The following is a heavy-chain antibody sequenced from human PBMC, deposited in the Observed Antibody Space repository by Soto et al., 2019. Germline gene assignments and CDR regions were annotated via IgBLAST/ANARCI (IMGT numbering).Heavy chain of an antibody. CDR1: GFTFSSYA. Sequence: GGSLRLSCAASGFTFSSYAMHWVRQAPGKGLEWVAVISYDGSNKYYADSVKGRFTISRDNSKNTLYLQMNSLRAEDTAVYYCARDFFYGIVATILAAYWGQGTLVTVSS. D-gene: IGHD5-12*01. CDR2: ISYDGSNK. J-gene: IGHJ4*02. V-gene: IGHV3-30-3*01. CDR3: ARDFFYGIVATILAAY.